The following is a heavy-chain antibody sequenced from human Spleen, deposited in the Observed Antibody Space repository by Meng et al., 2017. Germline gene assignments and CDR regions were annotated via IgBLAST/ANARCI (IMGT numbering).Heavy chain of an antibody. CDR3: ARARVVGSNTPHFDY. V-gene: IGHV4-59*01. CDR1: GGSIRSYY. D-gene: IGHD1-26*01. CDR2: IYYSGST. J-gene: IGHJ4*02. Sequence: SETLSLTCTVSGGSIRSYYWSWVRQPPGKGLEWIGYIYYSGSTNYNPSLKSRVTISVDTSKNQFSLKMTSVTAADTAVYYCARARVVGSNTPHFDYWGQGTLVTVSS.